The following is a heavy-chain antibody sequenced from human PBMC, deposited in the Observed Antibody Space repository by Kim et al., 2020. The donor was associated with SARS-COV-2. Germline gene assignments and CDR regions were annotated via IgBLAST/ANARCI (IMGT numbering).Heavy chain of an antibody. Sequence: SVKVSCKASGGTFSSYAISWVRQAPGQGLEWMGGIIPIFGTANYAQKFQGRVTINADEPTSTAYMGLSSLRSEETAVYYCPRGSEQQLARRYHYGMDVWGQGTTVTVSS. J-gene: IGHJ6*02. CDR3: PRGSEQQLARRYHYGMDV. CDR2: IIPIFGTA. D-gene: IGHD6-13*01. CDR1: GGTFSSYA. V-gene: IGHV1-69*13.